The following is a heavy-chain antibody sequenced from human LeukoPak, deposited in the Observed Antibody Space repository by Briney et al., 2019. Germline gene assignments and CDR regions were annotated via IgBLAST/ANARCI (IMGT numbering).Heavy chain of an antibody. D-gene: IGHD2-15*01. CDR2: ISYDGSNK. CDR1: GFTFSSYA. Sequence: GGSLRLSCAASGFTFSSYAMHWVRQAPGKGLEWVAVISYDGSNKYYADSVKGRFTISRDNSKNTLYLQMNNLRADDTAVYYCAKARYDGEVMIAATDYWGQGTLVTVSS. CDR3: AKARYDGEVMIAATDY. V-gene: IGHV3-30*04. J-gene: IGHJ4*02.